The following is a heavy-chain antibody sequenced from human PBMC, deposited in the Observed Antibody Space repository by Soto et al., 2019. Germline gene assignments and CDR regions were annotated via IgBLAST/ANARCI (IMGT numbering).Heavy chain of an antibody. CDR2: ISASNGNT. CDR1: GYTFTSYG. D-gene: IGHD3-10*01. Sequence: QVQLVQSGAEVKNSGASVKVSCKASGYTFTSYGFSWVRQAPGQGLEWMGWISASNGNTNYAQKLQGRVTMTTDTATLTAYVELRILRSDDTATYYYARGGILLWFGERPNWFDPWGHGTLVTVSS. V-gene: IGHV1-18*01. J-gene: IGHJ5*02. CDR3: ARGGILLWFGERPNWFDP.